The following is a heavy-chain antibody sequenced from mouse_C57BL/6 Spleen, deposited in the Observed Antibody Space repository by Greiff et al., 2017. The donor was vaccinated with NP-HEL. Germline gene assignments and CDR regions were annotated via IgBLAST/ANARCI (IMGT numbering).Heavy chain of an antibody. CDR3: ARGSSDAMDY. J-gene: IGHJ4*01. CDR1: GYSITSGYY. D-gene: IGHD1-1*01. Sequence: EVHLVESGPGLVKPSQSLSLTCSVTGYSITSGYYWNWIRQFPGNKLEWMGYISYDGSNNYNPSLKNRISITRDTSKNQFFLKLNSVTTEDTATYYCARGSSDAMDYWGQGTSVTVSS. V-gene: IGHV3-6*01. CDR2: ISYDGSN.